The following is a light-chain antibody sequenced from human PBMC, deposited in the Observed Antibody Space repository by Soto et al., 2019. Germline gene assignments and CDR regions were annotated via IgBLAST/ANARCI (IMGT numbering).Light chain of an antibody. CDR1: QSVSRN. CDR2: GAS. V-gene: IGKV3-15*01. CDR3: HQYNNWPPT. Sequence: EMVMTQSPATLSVSPGERATLSCMASQSVSRNLAWYQQQPGQTPRLLIYGASTRVTGIQARLSGSGSGTEFTLTISSLQSEDFAVYYCHQYNNWPPTFGRWTKVEIK. J-gene: IGKJ1*01.